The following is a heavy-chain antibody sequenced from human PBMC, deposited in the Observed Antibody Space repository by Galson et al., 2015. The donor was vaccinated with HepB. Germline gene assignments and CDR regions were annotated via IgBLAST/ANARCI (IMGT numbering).Heavy chain of an antibody. J-gene: IGHJ4*02. Sequence: QSGAEVKKPGESLKISCKGSGYSFTTYWIGWVRQMPGKGLEWMGITYPGDSDTRYSPSFQGQVTISVDKSINTAYLQWSSLKASDTAIYYCARRGYCSGGSCYSAPFDYWGLGTLVTVSS. D-gene: IGHD2-15*01. CDR1: GYSFTTYW. CDR2: TYPGDSDT. CDR3: ARRGYCSGGSCYSAPFDY. V-gene: IGHV5-51*03.